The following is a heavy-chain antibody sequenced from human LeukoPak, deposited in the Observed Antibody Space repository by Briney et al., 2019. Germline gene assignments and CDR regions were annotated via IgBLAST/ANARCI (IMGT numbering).Heavy chain of an antibody. CDR3: ARESTYYYDSSGSFDY. D-gene: IGHD3-22*01. CDR1: GFTFSSYW. Sequence: PGGSLRLSCAASGFTFSSYWMSWVRQAPGKGLEWVANIKQDGSEKYYVDSVKGRFTISRDNAKNSLYLQMNSLRAEDTAVYYCARESTYYYDSSGSFDYWGQGTLVTVAS. V-gene: IGHV3-7*01. CDR2: IKQDGSEK. J-gene: IGHJ4*02.